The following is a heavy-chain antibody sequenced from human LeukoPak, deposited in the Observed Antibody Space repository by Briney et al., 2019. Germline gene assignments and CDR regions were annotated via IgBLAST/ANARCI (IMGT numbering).Heavy chain of an antibody. CDR3: ARGRTIFGVLDEGPVLDS. CDR2: MRYHGGT. CDR1: GGSISSGDYY. J-gene: IGHJ4*02. Sequence: SETLSLTCTVSGGSISSGDYYWTWIRQPPGIGLEWIGYMRYHGGTNYNSSLQSRLTISIDISNNQFSLNLKSVTAADTAVYYCARGRTIFGVLDEGPVLDSWGQGTLVTVSS. V-gene: IGHV4-30-4*08. D-gene: IGHD3-3*01.